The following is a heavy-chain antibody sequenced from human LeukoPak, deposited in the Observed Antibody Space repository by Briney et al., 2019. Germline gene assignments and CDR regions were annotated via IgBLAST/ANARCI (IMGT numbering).Heavy chain of an antibody. CDR3: ARGRGSCGFEY. V-gene: IGHV1-2*02. D-gene: IGHD1-26*01. CDR1: GYTFTGYY. Sequence: ASVKVSCKASGYTFTGYYIHWVRQAPGQGLEWMGWIHPNSGGTNYAQKFQGRVTMTRDTSISTAYMGLSRLRSDDTAVYYCARGRGSCGFEYWGQGTLVTVSS. J-gene: IGHJ4*02. CDR2: IHPNSGGT.